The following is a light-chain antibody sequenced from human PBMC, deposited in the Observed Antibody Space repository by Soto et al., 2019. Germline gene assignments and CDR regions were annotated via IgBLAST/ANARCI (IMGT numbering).Light chain of an antibody. Sequence: EIVLTQSPGTLSLSPGERATLSCRASQSVSSSYLAWYQQKPGQAPRLLIYGASSRATGIPDRFSGSGSGTDFTLTIIRLEPEDFAVYYCLQYGSSPLTFVGGTKVDIK. CDR3: LQYGSSPLT. CDR1: QSVSSSY. J-gene: IGKJ4*01. CDR2: GAS. V-gene: IGKV3-20*01.